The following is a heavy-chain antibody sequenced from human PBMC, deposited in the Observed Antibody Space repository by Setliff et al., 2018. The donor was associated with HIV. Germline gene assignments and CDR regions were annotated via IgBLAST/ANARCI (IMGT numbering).Heavy chain of an antibody. CDR1: GFTFSSNW. V-gene: IGHV3-7*03. D-gene: IGHD2-8*01. CDR2: INRDGSEI. Sequence: PGGSLRLSCAASGFTFSSNWMNWVRQAPGKGLEWVASINRDGSEIHYVGSVQGRFTISRDNAKNSLYLQMNSLRSEDTAVYYCASGSGYCTKGDCYIGVHRTPDKYYFDSWGQGTLVTVSS. J-gene: IGHJ4*02. CDR3: ASGSGYCTKGDCYIGVHRTPDKYYFDS.